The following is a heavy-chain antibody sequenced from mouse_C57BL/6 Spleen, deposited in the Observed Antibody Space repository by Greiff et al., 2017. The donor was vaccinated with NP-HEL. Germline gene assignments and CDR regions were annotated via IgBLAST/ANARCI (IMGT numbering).Heavy chain of an antibody. Sequence: VQLQQSGAELVRPGSSVKMSCKTSGYTFTSYGINWVKQRPGQGLEWIGYIYIGNGYTEYNEKFKGKATLTSDTSSSTAYMQLSSLTSEDSAIYYCATLYYGSSYGYFDVWGTGTTVTVSS. CDR2: IYIGNGYT. V-gene: IGHV1-58*01. CDR1: GYTFTSYG. J-gene: IGHJ1*03. CDR3: ATLYYGSSYGYFDV. D-gene: IGHD1-1*01.